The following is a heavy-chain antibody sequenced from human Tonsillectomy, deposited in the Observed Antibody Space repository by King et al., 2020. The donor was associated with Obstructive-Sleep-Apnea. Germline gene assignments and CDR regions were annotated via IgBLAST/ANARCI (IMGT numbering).Heavy chain of an antibody. J-gene: IGHJ4*02. V-gene: IGHV3-15*02. D-gene: IGHD4-17*01. CDR1: GFTFSNAW. CDR2: VKSRTDGGTS. Sequence: VQLVESGGAFVKPGGSLRLSCATSGFTFSNAWMSWVRQAPGKGLEWVGRVKSRTDGGTSDYAAPVKGRFAISRDDSETKLYLQMNSLKTEDTATNYCSTLHDYGDHYWGQGTLVTVSS. CDR3: STLHDYGDHY.